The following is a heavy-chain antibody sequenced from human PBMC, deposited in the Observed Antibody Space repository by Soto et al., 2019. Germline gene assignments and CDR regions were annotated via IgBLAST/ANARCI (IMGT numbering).Heavy chain of an antibody. Sequence: ASVKVSCKASGYTFTSYYMHWVRQAPGQGLEWMGIINPSGGSTSYAQKFQGRVTMTRDTSTSTVYMELSSLRSEDTAVYYCARDPGRGYDSSGYHAPQSAFFDYWGQGTLVTVSS. V-gene: IGHV1-46*01. CDR1: GYTFTSYY. CDR3: ARDPGRGYDSSGYHAPQSAFFDY. J-gene: IGHJ4*02. D-gene: IGHD3-22*01. CDR2: INPSGGST.